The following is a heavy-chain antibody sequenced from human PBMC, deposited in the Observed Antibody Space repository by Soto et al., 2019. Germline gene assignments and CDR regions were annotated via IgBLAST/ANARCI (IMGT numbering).Heavy chain of an antibody. CDR3: ARERREVRFLEWLSHPAPTIADQSGRLDY. Sequence: PEGSLRLSCAASGFTFSSYAMSWVRQAPGKGLEWVANIKQDGSEKYYVDSVKGRFTISRDNAKNSLYLQMNSLRAGDTAVYYCARERREVRFLEWLSHPAPTIADQSGRLDYWGQGTLVTVSS. J-gene: IGHJ4*02. CDR2: IKQDGSEK. V-gene: IGHV3-7*01. D-gene: IGHD3-3*01. CDR1: GFTFSSYA.